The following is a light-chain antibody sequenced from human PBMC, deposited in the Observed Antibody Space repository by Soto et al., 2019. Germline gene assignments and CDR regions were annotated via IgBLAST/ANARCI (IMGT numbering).Light chain of an antibody. CDR2: NNN. CDR1: SSNIGAGYD. Sequence: QSVLTQPPSVSGAPGQRVTISCTGSSSNIGAGYDVHWYQRLPGTAPKVLIYNNNNRPSGVPDRCSGSKSGTSASLAITGLQAEDEADYYCQSYDSSLSGAYVFGTGTKLTVL. V-gene: IGLV1-40*01. CDR3: QSYDSSLSGAYV. J-gene: IGLJ1*01.